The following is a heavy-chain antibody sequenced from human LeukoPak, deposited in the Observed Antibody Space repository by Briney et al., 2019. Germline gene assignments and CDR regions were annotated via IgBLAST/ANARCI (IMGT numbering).Heavy chain of an antibody. CDR1: GYSISSGYY. CDR3: AAGSGSDYYYYYMDV. CDR2: IYHSGST. V-gene: IGHV4-38-2*02. Sequence: PSETLSLTCTVSGYSISSGYYWGWIRQPPGKGLEWIGSIYHSGSTYYNPSLKSRVTISVDTSKNQFSLKLSSVTAADTAVYYCAAGSGSDYYYYYMDVWGKGTTVTVSS. D-gene: IGHD3-10*01. J-gene: IGHJ6*03.